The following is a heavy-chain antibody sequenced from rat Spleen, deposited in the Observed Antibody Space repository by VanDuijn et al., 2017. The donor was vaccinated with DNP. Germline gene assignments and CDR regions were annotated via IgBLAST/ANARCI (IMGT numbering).Heavy chain of an antibody. Sequence: EVRLVESGGGLFQPGRSLKLSCAASGFTFSDYYMAWVRQAPTKGLEWVAYISYDGGTTYYGDSVKGRFTISRDNAKSTLYLQMDSLRSEDTATYYCATSSYYGYDYGFGYWGQGTLVTVSS. J-gene: IGHJ3*01. CDR1: GFTFSDYY. CDR3: ATSSYYGYDYGFGY. V-gene: IGHV5-20*01. CDR2: ISYDGGTT. D-gene: IGHD1-7*01.